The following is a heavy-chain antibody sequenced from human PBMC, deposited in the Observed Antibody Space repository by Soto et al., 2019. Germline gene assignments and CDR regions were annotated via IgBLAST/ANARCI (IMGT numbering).Heavy chain of an antibody. J-gene: IGHJ5*02. D-gene: IGHD6-6*01. V-gene: IGHV4-30-4*01. CDR1: GCSISSGDYY. CDR2: IYYSGST. CDR3: AISSIAARPNWFDP. Sequence: SETLSLTCTVSGCSISSGDYYWSWIRQPPGKGLEWIGYIYYSGSTYYNPSLKSRVTISVDTSKNQFSLKLSSVTAADTAVYYCAISSIAARPNWFDPWGQGTLVTVSS.